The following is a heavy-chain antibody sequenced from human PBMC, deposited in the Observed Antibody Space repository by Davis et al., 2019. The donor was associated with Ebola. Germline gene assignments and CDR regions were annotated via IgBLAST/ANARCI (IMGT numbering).Heavy chain of an antibody. J-gene: IGHJ5*02. CDR1: GFTFSSYW. D-gene: IGHD4-17*01. CDR3: TRYGDYSWFDP. Sequence: GESLKISCAASGFTFSSYWMHWVRQAPGEGLVWVSRINSDGSSTSYADSVKGRFTISRDNAKNTLYLQMNSLRAEDTAVYYCTRYGDYSWFDPWGQGTLVTVSS. V-gene: IGHV3-74*01. CDR2: INSDGSST.